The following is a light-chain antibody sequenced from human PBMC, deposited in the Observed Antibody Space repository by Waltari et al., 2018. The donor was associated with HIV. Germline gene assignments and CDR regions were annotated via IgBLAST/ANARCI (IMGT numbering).Light chain of an antibody. CDR1: SSDVGGYNY. J-gene: IGLJ3*02. CDR3: SSYAGSNNWV. CDR2: EVS. Sequence: QSALTQPPSASGSPGQSVTISCTGTSSDVGGYNYVSWYQQHPAKAPQLMIYEVSQRPSGVPNRFSGSKSGNTASLTVSGLQTEDEANYYCSSYAGSNNWVFGGGTNLTVL. V-gene: IGLV2-8*01.